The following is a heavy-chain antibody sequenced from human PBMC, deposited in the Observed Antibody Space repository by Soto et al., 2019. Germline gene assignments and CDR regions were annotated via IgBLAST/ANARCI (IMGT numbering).Heavy chain of an antibody. Sequence: SETLSLTCTVSGGSISSYYWSWIRQPPGKGLEWIGYIYYSGSTNYNPSLKSRVTISVDTSKNQFSLKLSSVTAADTAVYYCARLTGYYYYCYMDVWGKGTTVTVSS. CDR1: GGSISSYY. CDR3: ARLTGYYYYCYMDV. V-gene: IGHV4-59*08. D-gene: IGHD1-20*01. CDR2: IYYSGST. J-gene: IGHJ6*03.